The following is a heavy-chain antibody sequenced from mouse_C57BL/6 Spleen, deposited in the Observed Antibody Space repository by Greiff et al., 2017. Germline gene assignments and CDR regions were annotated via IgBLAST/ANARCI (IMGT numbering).Heavy chain of an antibody. Sequence: QVQLQQPGAELVLPGASVKLSCKASGYTFTSYWMHWVKQRPGHGLEWIGEIDPSDSYTNYNQKFKGKSTLTVDKTSSSAYMQLSSLTSEDSAVYYCARRGYGSPFDYWGQGTTLTVSS. J-gene: IGHJ2*01. CDR3: ARRGYGSPFDY. CDR1: GYTFTSYW. CDR2: IDPSDSYT. V-gene: IGHV1-69*01. D-gene: IGHD1-1*01.